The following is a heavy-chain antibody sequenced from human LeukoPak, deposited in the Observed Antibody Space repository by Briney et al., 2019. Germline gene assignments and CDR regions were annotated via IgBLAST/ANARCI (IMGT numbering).Heavy chain of an antibody. V-gene: IGHV3-64*01. D-gene: IGHD6-6*01. CDR3: ARSRIAARSFGY. CDR2: ISSNGGST. J-gene: IGHJ4*02. CDR1: GFIFSSSG. Sequence: GGSLRLSCAASGFIFSSSGMSWVRQAPGKGLEYVSAISSNGGSTYYANSVKGRFTISRDNSKNTLYLQMGSLRAEDMAVYYCARSRIAARSFGYWGQGTLVTVSS.